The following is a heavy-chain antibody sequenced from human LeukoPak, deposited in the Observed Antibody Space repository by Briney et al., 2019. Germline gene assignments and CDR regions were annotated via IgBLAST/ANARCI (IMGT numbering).Heavy chain of an antibody. Sequence: SETLSLTCAVYGGSFSGYYWNWIRQPPGKGLEWIGEINHSGSTNYNPSLKSRVTMSVDTSKNQFSLKLSSVTAADTAVYYCARGERIKYYYDSSGYYNYWGQGTLVTVSS. D-gene: IGHD3-22*01. J-gene: IGHJ4*02. CDR2: INHSGST. V-gene: IGHV4-34*01. CDR1: GGSFSGYY. CDR3: ARGERIKYYYDSSGYYNY.